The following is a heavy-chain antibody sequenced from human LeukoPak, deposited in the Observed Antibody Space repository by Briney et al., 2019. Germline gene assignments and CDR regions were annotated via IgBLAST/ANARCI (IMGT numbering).Heavy chain of an antibody. D-gene: IGHD6-6*01. Sequence: PSETLSLTCAVSGGSISSGGYSWSWIRQPPGKGLEWIGYIYYSGSTYYNPSLKSRFTISVDTSKNQFSLKLSSVTAADTAVYYCARSGHSSSSDFDYWGQGTLVTVSS. CDR1: GGSISSGGYS. CDR3: ARSGHSSSSDFDY. CDR2: IYYSGST. J-gene: IGHJ4*02. V-gene: IGHV4-30-4*07.